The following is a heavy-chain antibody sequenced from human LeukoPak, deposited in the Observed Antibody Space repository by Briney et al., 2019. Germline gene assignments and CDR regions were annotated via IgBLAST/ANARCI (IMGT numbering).Heavy chain of an antibody. V-gene: IGHV4-39*01. J-gene: IGHJ4*02. CDR3: VRQYSSSKNPPDF. CDR1: GGSISSTTYY. D-gene: IGHD6-13*01. CDR2: IFFSGST. Sequence: KPSETLSLTCTVSGGSISSTTYYWGWIRQPPGKGLEWIGSIFFSGSTFYNPSLKGRVTISVDTSKDQFSLTLHSVTAADTAVYFCVRQYSSSKNPPDFWGQGTLVSVSS.